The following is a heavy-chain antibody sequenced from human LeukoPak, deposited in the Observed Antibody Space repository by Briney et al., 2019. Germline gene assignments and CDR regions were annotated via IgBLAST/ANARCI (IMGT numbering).Heavy chain of an antibody. J-gene: IGHJ4*02. CDR1: GFTFTSYW. CDR3: ARGMFGGYCTDY. Sequence: GGSLRLSCAASGFTFTSYWIHWVRQAPGKGLVWVSRIKSDGTSVNYADSVKGRFTISRDNTKNTVYLQMNSLTAEDTAVYYCARGMFGGYCTDYWGQGTLVTVSS. V-gene: IGHV3-74*01. CDR2: IKSDGTSV. D-gene: IGHD3-3*01.